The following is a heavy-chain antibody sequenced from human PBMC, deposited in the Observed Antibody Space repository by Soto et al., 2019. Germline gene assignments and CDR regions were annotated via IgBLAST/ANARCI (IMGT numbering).Heavy chain of an antibody. CDR3: ARDQEWLHRGLPENYYGMNV. Sequence: ASVKVSCKASGYTFTGYYMHWVRQAPGQGLEWMGWINPNSGGTNYAQKFQGWVTMTRDTSISTAYMELSRLRSDDTAVYYCARDQEWLHRGLPENYYGMNVWGQGTTVTVSS. CDR1: GYTFTGYY. CDR2: INPNSGGT. D-gene: IGHD5-12*01. J-gene: IGHJ6*02. V-gene: IGHV1-2*04.